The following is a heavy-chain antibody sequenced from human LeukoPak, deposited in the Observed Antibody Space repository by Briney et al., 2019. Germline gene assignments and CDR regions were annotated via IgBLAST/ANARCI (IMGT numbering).Heavy chain of an antibody. J-gene: IGHJ4*02. Sequence: SETLSLTCAVYGGSFSGFYWNWIRQPPGKGLEWIGEIDHSGSTNYNPSLKSRVTISVDTSKNQFSLKLSSVTAADTAVYYCARVGYFGSGNYYNDRGAFDYWGQGTLVTVSS. V-gene: IGHV4-34*01. CDR1: GGSFSGFY. D-gene: IGHD3-10*01. CDR3: ARVGYFGSGNYYNDRGAFDY. CDR2: IDHSGST.